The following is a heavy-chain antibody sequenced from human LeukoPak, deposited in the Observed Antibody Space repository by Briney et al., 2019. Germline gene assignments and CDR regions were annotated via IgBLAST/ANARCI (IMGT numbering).Heavy chain of an antibody. V-gene: IGHV3-23*01. CDR2: ISGSGGST. D-gene: IGHD1-26*01. J-gene: IGHJ5*02. CDR3: AKDRVGATRVNGFAP. CDR1: GFTFSSYA. Sequence: TGGSLKLSCAASGFTFSSYAMSWVRQAPGRGLEWVSAISGSGGSTYYADSVKGRFPISSDSSKNTLSLQMHSLRAEDTAVYYCAKDRVGATRVNGFAPWGQGTLVSVSS.